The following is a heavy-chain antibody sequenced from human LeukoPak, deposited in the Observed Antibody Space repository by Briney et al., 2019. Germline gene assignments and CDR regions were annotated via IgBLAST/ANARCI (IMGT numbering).Heavy chain of an antibody. CDR3: ARHLQWGPGAFDI. CDR2: IYYGGST. D-gene: IGHD7-27*01. V-gene: IGHV4-59*08. Sequence: SETLSLTCTVSGGSISSYYWSWIRQPPGKGLEWIGYIYYGGSTNYNPSLKSRVTTSVDTSKNQFSLKLSSVTAADTAVYYCARHLQWGPGAFDIWGQGTMVTVSS. CDR1: GGSISSYY. J-gene: IGHJ3*02.